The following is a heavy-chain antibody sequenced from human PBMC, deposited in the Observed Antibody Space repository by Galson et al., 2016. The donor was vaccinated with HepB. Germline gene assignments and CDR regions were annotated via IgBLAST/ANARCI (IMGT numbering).Heavy chain of an antibody. D-gene: IGHD2-15*01. V-gene: IGHV1-2*02. J-gene: IGHJ4*02. CDR2: INPNSGGT. CDR1: GYTFTGYY. Sequence: SVKVSCKASGYTFTGYYMYWVRQAPGHGLEWMGWINPNSGGTNYAQKFQGRVTMTRDTSISTAYMELSRLTSDDTAVYYCARGGENLVGVVAPGGDWGQGTLVTVSS. CDR3: ARGGENLVGVVAPGGD.